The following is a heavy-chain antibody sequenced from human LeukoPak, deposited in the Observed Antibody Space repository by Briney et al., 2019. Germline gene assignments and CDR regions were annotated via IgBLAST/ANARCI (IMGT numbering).Heavy chain of an antibody. J-gene: IGHJ4*02. V-gene: IGHV1-18*01. CDR1: GYTFTSYG. CDR3: ARDWAYGSGSYYHDY. Sequence: ASVKVSCKASGYTFTSYGISWVRQAPGQGLEWMGWISAYNGNTNYAQKLQGRVTMTTDTSTGTAYMELRSLRSDDTAVYYCARDWAYGSGSYYHDYWGQGTLVTVSS. D-gene: IGHD3-10*01. CDR2: ISAYNGNT.